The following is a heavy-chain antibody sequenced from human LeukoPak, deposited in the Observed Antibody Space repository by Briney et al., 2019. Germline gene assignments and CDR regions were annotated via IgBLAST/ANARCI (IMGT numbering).Heavy chain of an antibody. CDR2: LNGRGENI. D-gene: IGHD7-27*01. CDR1: GFTFSSYS. V-gene: IGHV3-48*02. J-gene: IGHJ4*02. CDR3: ARDLNWGFAH. Sequence: GGSLRLYCAASGFTFSSYSMNWVRQAPGKGLEWVSYLNGRGENINYADSVKGRFTISRDNAKNSLYLQMNSLRDEDTAVYYCARDLNWGFAHWSQRTLVTVPS.